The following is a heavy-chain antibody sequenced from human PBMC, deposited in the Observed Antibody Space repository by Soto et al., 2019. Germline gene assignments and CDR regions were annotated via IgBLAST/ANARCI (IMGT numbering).Heavy chain of an antibody. J-gene: IGHJ4*02. CDR3: ARAPALVAYYFDY. CDR1: GFTFSSYG. CDR2: ISYDGSNK. D-gene: IGHD5-12*01. V-gene: IGHV3-30*03. Sequence: QVQLVESGGGVVQPGRSLRLSCAASGFTFSSYGMHWVRQAPGKGLEWVAVISYDGSNKYYADSVKGRFTISRDNSKNTLYLQMNSLRAEDTAVYYCARAPALVAYYFDYWGQLTLVTVSS.